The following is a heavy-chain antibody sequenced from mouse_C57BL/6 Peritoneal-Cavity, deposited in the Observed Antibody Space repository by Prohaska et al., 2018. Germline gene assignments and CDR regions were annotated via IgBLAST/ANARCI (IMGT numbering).Heavy chain of an antibody. Sequence: EVKLLQSGGGLVQPGGSLKLSCAASGIDFSRYWMSWVRRAPVNGLEWIGEINPDSSTINYATSLKDKFIISRDNAKNTLYLQMSKVRSEDTALYYCARRGVTTVVAHWYFDVWGTGTTVTVSS. CDR3: ARRGVTTVVAHWYFDV. D-gene: IGHD1-1*01. V-gene: IGHV4-1*01. J-gene: IGHJ1*03. CDR2: INPDSSTI. CDR1: GIDFSRYW.